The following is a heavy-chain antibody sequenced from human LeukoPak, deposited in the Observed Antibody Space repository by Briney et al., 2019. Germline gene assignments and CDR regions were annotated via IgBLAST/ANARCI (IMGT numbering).Heavy chain of an antibody. CDR3: ARDRGRVAGIAVAGIGFYFDY. CDR1: GFTFSSYA. CDR2: ISYDGSNK. D-gene: IGHD6-19*01. J-gene: IGHJ4*02. V-gene: IGHV3-30-3*01. Sequence: GGSLRLSCVASGFTFSSYAMHWVRQAPGKGLEWVAVISYDGSNKYYADSVKGRFTISRDNSKNTLYLQMNSLRAEDTAVYYCARDRGRVAGIAVAGIGFYFDYWGQGTLVTVSS.